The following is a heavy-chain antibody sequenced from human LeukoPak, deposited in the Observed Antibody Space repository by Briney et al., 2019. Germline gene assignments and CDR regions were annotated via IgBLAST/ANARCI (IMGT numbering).Heavy chain of an antibody. CDR2: IYPGDSDT. V-gene: IGHV5-51*01. D-gene: IGHD1-1*01. CDR3: ASKAGTAGVAFDI. Sequence: GESLKISCKGSGYSFTSYWIGWVRQMPVKGLEWMGIIYPGDSDTRYSPSFQGQVTISADKSISTAYLQWSSLKASDTAMYYCASKAGTAGVAFDIWGQGTMVTVSS. J-gene: IGHJ3*02. CDR1: GYSFTSYW.